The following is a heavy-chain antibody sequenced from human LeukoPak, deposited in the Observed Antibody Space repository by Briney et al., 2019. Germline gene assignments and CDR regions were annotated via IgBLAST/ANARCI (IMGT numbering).Heavy chain of an antibody. J-gene: IGHJ3*02. CDR3: AREYYDNSGGEDAFDI. V-gene: IGHV1-18*01. CDR2: ISAYNGNT. CDR1: GYTFTSYG. D-gene: IGHD3-22*01. Sequence: ASVKLSCEASGYTFTSYGMSWVRQAPGQGLEWMGWISAYNGNTNYAQKLQGRVTMTTDTSTSTAYMELRSLRAEDTAMYYCAREYYDNSGGEDAFDIWGPGTMVTVSS.